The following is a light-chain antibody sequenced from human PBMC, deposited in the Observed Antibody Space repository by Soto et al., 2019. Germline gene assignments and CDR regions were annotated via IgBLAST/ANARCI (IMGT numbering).Light chain of an antibody. Sequence: DIVMTQSPDSLAVSLGERATINCKSSQSVLYSSNNKNYLAWYQQKPGQPPKQVIYWASTRESGVPDRFSGSGSGTDFTLTISSLQAEDVAVYYCQQYYSTPYTFGQGTKLEIK. CDR3: QQYYSTPYT. J-gene: IGKJ2*01. CDR2: WAS. V-gene: IGKV4-1*01. CDR1: QSVLYSSNNKNY.